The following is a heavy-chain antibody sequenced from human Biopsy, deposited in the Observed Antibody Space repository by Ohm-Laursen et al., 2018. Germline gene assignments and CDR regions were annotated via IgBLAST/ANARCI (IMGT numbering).Heavy chain of an antibody. D-gene: IGHD2/OR15-2a*01. CDR1: GVSINGGRYY. J-gene: IGHJ6*02. CDR2: IFYSANT. Sequence: SQTLSLTCSVSGVSINGGRYYWNWIRHHPGKGLEWIGNIFYSANTYYNPSLKSRVTIAVDTSNNQFSLRLNSVTAADTAVYYCARATNSTGSPYYYFYGMAVWGQGTTVTVSS. V-gene: IGHV4-31*03. CDR3: ARATNSTGSPYYYFYGMAV.